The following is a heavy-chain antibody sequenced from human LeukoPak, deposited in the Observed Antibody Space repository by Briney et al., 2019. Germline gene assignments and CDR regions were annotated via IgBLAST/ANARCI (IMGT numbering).Heavy chain of an antibody. J-gene: IGHJ3*02. CDR2: IWYDGSNK. D-gene: IGHD2-15*01. CDR3: ARDRDIVVVVAATPGAFDI. CDR1: GFTFSSYG. V-gene: IGHV3-33*01. Sequence: PGRSLRLSCAASGFTFSSYGMHWVRQAPGKGLEWVAVIWYDGSNKYYADSVKGRFTISRDNSKNTLYLQMNSLRAEDTAVYYCARDRDIVVVVAATPGAFDIWGQGTMVTVSS.